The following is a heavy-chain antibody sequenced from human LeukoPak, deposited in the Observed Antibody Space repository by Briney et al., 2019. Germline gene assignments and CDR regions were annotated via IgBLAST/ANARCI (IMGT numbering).Heavy chain of an antibody. CDR1: GCSFTSYW. CDR3: ARHGQYYDFWSGYYWFDP. D-gene: IGHD3-3*01. J-gene: IGHJ5*02. Sequence: GESLKISCKGSGCSFTSYWIGWVRQMPGKGLEWMGIIYPGDSDTRYSPSFQGQVTISADKSISTAYLQWSSLKASDTAMYYCARHGQYYDFWSGYYWFDPWGQGTLVTVSS. CDR2: IYPGDSDT. V-gene: IGHV5-51*01.